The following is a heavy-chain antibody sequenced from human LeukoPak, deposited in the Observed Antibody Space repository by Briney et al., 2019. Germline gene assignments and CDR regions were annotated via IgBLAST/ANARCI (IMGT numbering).Heavy chain of an antibody. CDR1: GFTFRNFR. CDR2: ISGSGNYI. V-gene: IGHV3-21*01. Sequence: PGGSLRLSCAASGFTFRNFRMNWVRQTPGKGLEWVSSISGSGNYIYYADSVKGRFTISRDNAKNSLYLQMNSLRAEDTAVYYCAELGITMIGGVWGKGTTVTISS. D-gene: IGHD3-10*02. CDR3: AELGITMIGGV. J-gene: IGHJ6*04.